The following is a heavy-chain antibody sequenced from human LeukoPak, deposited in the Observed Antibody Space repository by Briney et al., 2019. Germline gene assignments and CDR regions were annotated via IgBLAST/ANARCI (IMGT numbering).Heavy chain of an antibody. V-gene: IGHV3-74*01. Sequence: PGGSLRLSCAASGFTFSSYWMHWVRQAPGKGLVWVSRINSDGSSTSYADSVKGRFTISRDNSKNTLYFQMKSLRAEDTAVYYCAKWGSFGYYYDRSGYFDYHFDHWGQGTLVTVSS. D-gene: IGHD3-22*01. J-gene: IGHJ4*02. CDR1: GFTFSSYW. CDR3: AKWGSFGYYYDRSGYFDYHFDH. CDR2: INSDGSST.